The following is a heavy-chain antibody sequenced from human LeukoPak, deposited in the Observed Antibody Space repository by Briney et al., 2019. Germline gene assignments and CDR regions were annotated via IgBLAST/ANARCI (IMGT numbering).Heavy chain of an antibody. CDR2: IYPGDSDT. Sequence: GESLKISCKGSGYSFTSYWIGWVRQMPGKGLEWMGIIYPGDSDTRYSPSLQGQVTISADKSISTAYLQWSSLKASDTAMYYCASVIYYGSGSYGFAFDIWGQGTMVTVSS. D-gene: IGHD3-10*01. CDR3: ASVIYYGSGSYGFAFDI. J-gene: IGHJ3*02. V-gene: IGHV5-51*01. CDR1: GYSFTSYW.